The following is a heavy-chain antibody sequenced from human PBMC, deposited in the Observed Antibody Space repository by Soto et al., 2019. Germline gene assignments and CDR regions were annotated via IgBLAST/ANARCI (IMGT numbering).Heavy chain of an antibody. Sequence: GGYLRLSCAASGFTFSDYYMSWIRQAPGKGLEWLSYSSDSGTFTRYADSVKGRFSISRDNAKNSLYLQMNSLRAEDTAVYYCAILGSYGTFDDWGQGTLVTVAS. CDR3: AILGSYGTFDD. CDR2: SSDSGTFT. D-gene: IGHD1-26*01. V-gene: IGHV3-11*06. CDR1: GFTFSDYY. J-gene: IGHJ4*02.